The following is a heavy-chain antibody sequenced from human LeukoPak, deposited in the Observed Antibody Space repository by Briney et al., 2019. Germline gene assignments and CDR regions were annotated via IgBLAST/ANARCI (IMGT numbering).Heavy chain of an antibody. CDR2: ISWNSGSI. CDR3: AKDNRRHYTSGPNPDSLH. J-gene: IGHJ4*02. V-gene: IGHV3-9*01. D-gene: IGHD6-19*01. CDR1: GFIFNNYA. Sequence: RTGGSLRLSCAGSGFIFNNYAMHWVRQPPGKGLVWVSGISWNSGSIDYADSVKGRFTISRDNAKNSLYLQMNSLRVEDTAFYYCAKDNRRHYTSGPNPDSLHWGQGALVTVSS.